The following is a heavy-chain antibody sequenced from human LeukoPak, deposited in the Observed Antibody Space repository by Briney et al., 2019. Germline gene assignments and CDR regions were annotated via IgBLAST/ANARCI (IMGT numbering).Heavy chain of an antibody. CDR2: INPSGGST. V-gene: IGHV1-46*01. D-gene: IGHD3-16*02. Sequence: ASVKVSCKASGYTFTSYYMHWVRQAPGQGLEWMGIINPSGGSTSYAQKFQGRVTMTRDTSTSTVYMELSSLRSEDTAVYYCAKILRLGELSLSHWGQGTLVTVSS. CDR3: AKILRLGELSLSH. CDR1: GYTFTSYY. J-gene: IGHJ4*02.